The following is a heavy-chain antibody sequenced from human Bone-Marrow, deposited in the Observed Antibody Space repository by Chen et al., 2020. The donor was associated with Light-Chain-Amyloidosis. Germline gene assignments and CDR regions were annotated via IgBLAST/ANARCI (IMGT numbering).Heavy chain of an antibody. CDR2: IKQGGSAK. J-gene: IGHJ4*02. CDR1: GLTFSSSW. V-gene: IGHV3-7*02. D-gene: IGHD2-21*02. Sequence: EVQLVESGGGLVQPGGSLRLSCTASGLTFSSSWVSWVRQAPGKGLEWVANIKQGGSAKYYVHSVKGRFTISREDPNNSLYLQINSLRAEDTAVYYCATDFSVTHWGQGTLVTVSS. CDR3: ATDFSVTH.